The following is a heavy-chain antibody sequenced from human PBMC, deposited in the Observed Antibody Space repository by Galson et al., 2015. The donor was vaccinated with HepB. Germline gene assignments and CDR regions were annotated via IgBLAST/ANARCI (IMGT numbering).Heavy chain of an antibody. CDR2: ISGSGNHT. Sequence: SLRLSCAASGFTFSSYAMSWVRQAPGKGLEWVSTISGSGNHTYYADSVKGRFITSRDNSKNTVYLQLNSLRVEDTAVYYCAKGSGYGFPFDYWGQGTLVTVSS. CDR1: GFTFSSYA. V-gene: IGHV3-23*01. J-gene: IGHJ4*02. D-gene: IGHD5-12*01. CDR3: AKGSGYGFPFDY.